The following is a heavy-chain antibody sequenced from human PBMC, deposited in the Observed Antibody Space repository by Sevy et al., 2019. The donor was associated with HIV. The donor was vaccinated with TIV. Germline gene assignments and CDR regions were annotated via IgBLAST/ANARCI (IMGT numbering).Heavy chain of an antibody. Sequence: GGSLRLSCAGSGFSITSYWMHWVRQAPGKGLVWVSRMNEDGSVTNHADSVRGRFTISRDNAKNTLYLQMNSLGVEDTALYYCVKDFGGPTDYWGQGTLVTVSS. J-gene: IGHJ4*02. V-gene: IGHV3-74*01. CDR3: VKDFGGPTDY. CDR1: GFSITSYW. D-gene: IGHD3-16*01. CDR2: MNEDGSVT.